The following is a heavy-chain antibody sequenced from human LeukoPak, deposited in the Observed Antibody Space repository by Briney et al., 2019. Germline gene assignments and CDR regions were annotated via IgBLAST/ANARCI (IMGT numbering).Heavy chain of an antibody. D-gene: IGHD3-22*01. J-gene: IGHJ4*02. CDR1: GYISTGYY. CDR2: LNPNTGDT. CDR3: ARFYYDSSGPPSYFADDY. Sequence: GASVKVSCKASGYISTGYYIHWVRQAPGQGLEWMGCLNPNTGDTRHAQKFQGRVTLTRDTAISTAYMELSGLRSDDTALYYCARFYYDSSGPPSYFADDYWGQGTLVIVSS. V-gene: IGHV1-2*02.